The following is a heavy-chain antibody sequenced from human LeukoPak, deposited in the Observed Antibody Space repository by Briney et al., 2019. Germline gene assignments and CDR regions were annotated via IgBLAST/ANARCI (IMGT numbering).Heavy chain of an antibody. CDR2: FDPEDGET. J-gene: IGHJ4*02. D-gene: IGHD2-21*02. CDR1: VYTLTELS. Sequence: ASVKVSCKVSVYTLTELSMHWVRQAPGKGLEWMGGFDPEDGETIYAQKFQGRVTMTEDTSTDTAYMELSSLRSEDTAVYYCATDLRGDSWGDYFDYWGQGTLVTVSS. CDR3: ATDLRGDSWGDYFDY. V-gene: IGHV1-24*01.